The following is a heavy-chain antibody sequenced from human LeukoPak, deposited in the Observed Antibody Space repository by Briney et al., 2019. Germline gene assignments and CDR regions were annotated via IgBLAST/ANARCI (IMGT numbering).Heavy chain of an antibody. CDR1: GYTFTGYY. V-gene: IGHV1-2*02. CDR3: ARVAYSSSWDYFDY. J-gene: IGHJ4*02. D-gene: IGHD6-13*01. CDR2: INPNSGGT. Sequence: ASVKVSCKASGYTFTGYYMHWVRQAPGQGLEWMGWINPNSGGTNYAQKLQGRVTMTRDTSISTAYMELSRLRSDDTAVYYCARVAYSSSWDYFDYWGQGTLVTVSS.